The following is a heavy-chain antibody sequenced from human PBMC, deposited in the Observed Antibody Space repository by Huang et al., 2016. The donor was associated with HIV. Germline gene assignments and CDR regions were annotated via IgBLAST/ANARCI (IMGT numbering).Heavy chain of an antibody. CDR1: GYSFSIYW. Sequence: EVQLVQSGAEVKKPGESLKISCTGSGYSFSIYWIAWVRQMPGKGLEWMGIMYPLDSKSRYSPSFEGHVSISVDKSINTVYLHWSSLKASDTAIYYCAKGRRAFDVWGQGTWVTVSS. CDR3: AKGRRAFDV. J-gene: IGHJ3*01. CDR2: MYPLDSKS. V-gene: IGHV5-51*03.